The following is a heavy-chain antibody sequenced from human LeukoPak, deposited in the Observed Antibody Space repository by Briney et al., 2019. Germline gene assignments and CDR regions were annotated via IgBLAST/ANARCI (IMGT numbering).Heavy chain of an antibody. CDR3: ARIGSSSDY. Sequence: SETLSLTCAVYGGSFSGYYWSWIRQPPGRGLEWIGEINHSGSTNYNPSLKSRITISVDTSKNQFSLKLSSVTAADTAVYYCARIGSSSDYWGQGTLVTVSS. D-gene: IGHD6-6*01. CDR1: GGSFSGYY. J-gene: IGHJ4*02. V-gene: IGHV4-34*01. CDR2: INHSGST.